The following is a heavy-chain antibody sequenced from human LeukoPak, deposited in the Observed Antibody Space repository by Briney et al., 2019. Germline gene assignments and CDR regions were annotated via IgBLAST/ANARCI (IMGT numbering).Heavy chain of an antibody. CDR2: IGARGHNT. CDR1: GFTFTRHA. D-gene: IGHD1-14*01. CDR3: TKEPELLPSGDWFDP. V-gene: IGHV3-23*01. J-gene: IGHJ5*02. Sequence: GGSLTLSCAASGFTFTRHAMSWVRQPPGKGLEWVSGIGARGHNTYYADSVQGRFIISRDNSQDKLFLQMNSLRDDDTAIYYCTKEPELLPSGDWFDPWGQGTLVTVSS.